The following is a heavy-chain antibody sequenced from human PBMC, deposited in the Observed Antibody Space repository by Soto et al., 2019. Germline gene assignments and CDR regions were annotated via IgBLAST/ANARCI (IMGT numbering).Heavy chain of an antibody. CDR2: ISGSGGST. Sequence: EVQLLESGGGFVQPGGSLRLSCAGSGFTLKNYAMSWVRQAPGKGLEWVSGISGSGGSTYYTDSVKGRFTMSRDNSRNPLHPQMNSLRAEDPAVYYCAKWYCGGGSCYPTFDSWGPGTLVTVSS. CDR3: AKWYCGGGSCYPTFDS. CDR1: GFTLKNYA. V-gene: IGHV3-23*01. J-gene: IGHJ4*02. D-gene: IGHD2-15*01.